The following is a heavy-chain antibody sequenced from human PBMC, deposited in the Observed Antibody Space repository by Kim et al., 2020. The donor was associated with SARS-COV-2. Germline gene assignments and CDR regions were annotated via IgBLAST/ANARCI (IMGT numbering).Heavy chain of an antibody. V-gene: IGHV3-23*01. CDR2: ISGSGGST. Sequence: GGSLRLSCAASGFTFSSYAMSWVRQAPGKGLEWVSAISGSGGSTYYADSMKGRFTISRDNSKNTLYLQMNSLRAEDTAVYYCAKDSERRGYSGYDYTEPTYWGQGTLAT. J-gene: IGHJ4*02. CDR1: GFTFSSYA. CDR3: AKDSERRGYSGYDYTEPTY. D-gene: IGHD5-12*01.